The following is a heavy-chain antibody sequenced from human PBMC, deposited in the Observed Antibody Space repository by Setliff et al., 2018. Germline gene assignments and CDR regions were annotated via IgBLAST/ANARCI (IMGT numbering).Heavy chain of an antibody. CDR1: GYSFRCYW. CDR2: IYPGDSDT. D-gene: IGHD3-16*01. J-gene: IGHJ6*03. V-gene: IGHV5-51*01. Sequence: GESLKISCKGSGYSFRCYWIGWVRQMPGKGLEWMGIIYPGDSDTRYSPSFQGQVTISADKSINTAYLQWSSLRASDTAIYYCARVGECMGYYYNYYMDVWGKGTTVTVSS. CDR3: ARVGECMGYYYNYYMDV.